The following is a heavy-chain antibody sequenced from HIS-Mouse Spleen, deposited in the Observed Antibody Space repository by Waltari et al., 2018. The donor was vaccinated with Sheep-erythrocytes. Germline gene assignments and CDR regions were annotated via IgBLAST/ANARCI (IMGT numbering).Heavy chain of an antibody. CDR1: GFTFSSSG. V-gene: IGHV3-7*01. CDR2: IKEDGSEK. Sequence: EVQLVESGGGLVQPGGSLRLSCAASGFTFSSSGLSWVSRAPGKWLEWVDKIKEDGSEKYDVDSVEGRFTISRDNAKNSLYLQMNSLRAEDTAVYYCARDSILRSSGMDVWGQGTTVTVSS. J-gene: IGHJ6*02. CDR3: ARDSILRSSGMDV. D-gene: IGHD3-3*01.